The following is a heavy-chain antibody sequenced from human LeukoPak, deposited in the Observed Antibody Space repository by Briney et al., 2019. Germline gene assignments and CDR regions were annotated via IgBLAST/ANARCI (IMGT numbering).Heavy chain of an antibody. CDR3: GKDIPPGLLLIMYGAFDI. V-gene: IGHV3-43*02. Sequence: GGSLRLSCADSGFTFEDYAMHWVRQAPGKGLEWVSLISGDGASTYYADSVRGRFTISRDNSKKSVYLQMNSLRTEDSALYYCGKDIPPGLLLIMYGAFDIRGQGTMVTVSS. J-gene: IGHJ3*02. CDR2: ISGDGAST. CDR1: GFTFEDYA. D-gene: IGHD3-10*01.